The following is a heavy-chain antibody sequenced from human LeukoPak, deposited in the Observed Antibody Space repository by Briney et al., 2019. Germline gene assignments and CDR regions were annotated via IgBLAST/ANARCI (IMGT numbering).Heavy chain of an antibody. Sequence: SETLSLTCTVSGGSISSYYWSWIRQPPGKGLEWIGYIYYSGSTNYNPSLKSRVTISVDTSKNQFSLKLSSVTAADTAVYYCARGYQPLLYDYWGQGTLVTVSS. V-gene: IGHV4-59*01. CDR3: ARGYQPLLYDY. J-gene: IGHJ4*02. CDR2: IYYSGST. CDR1: GGSISSYY. D-gene: IGHD2-2*01.